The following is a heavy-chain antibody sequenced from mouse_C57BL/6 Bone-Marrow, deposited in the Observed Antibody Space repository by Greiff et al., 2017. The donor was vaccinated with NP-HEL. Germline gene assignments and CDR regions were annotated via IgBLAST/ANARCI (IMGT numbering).Heavy chain of an antibody. CDR2: INPSCGYT. J-gene: IGHJ1*03. CDR1: GYTFTSYW. D-gene: IGHD1-1*01. CDR3: ARCVITTVVATGLDWYFDV. V-gene: IGHV1-7*01. Sequence: QVQLQQSGAELAKPGASVKLSCKASGYTFTSYWMHWVKQRPGPGLEWLGYINPSCGYTKYNQKLKDKATLTADKYYSKAYMQLSSLTYEDSAVYYCARCVITTVVATGLDWYFDVWGTGTTVTVSS.